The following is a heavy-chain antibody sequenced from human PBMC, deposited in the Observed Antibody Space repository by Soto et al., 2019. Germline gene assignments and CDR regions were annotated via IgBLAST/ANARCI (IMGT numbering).Heavy chain of an antibody. V-gene: IGHV1-69*12. CDR2: IIPMFGTA. CDR3: AGSRAHYVDSRGYYYSTFDY. CDR1: GGTFSSYA. J-gene: IGHJ4*02. D-gene: IGHD3-22*01. Sequence: QVQLVQSGAEVKKPGSSVKVSCKTSGGTFSSYAINWVRQAPGQGLEWMGGIIPMFGTANYAQKFQGRVTIPAYQFSSSAYMELSSLRSEDTGVYYCAGSRAHYVDSRGYYYSTFDYSGQGTLVTVSS.